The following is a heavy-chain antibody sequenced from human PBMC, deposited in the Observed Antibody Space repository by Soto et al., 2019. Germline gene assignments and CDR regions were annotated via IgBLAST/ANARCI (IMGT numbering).Heavy chain of an antibody. Sequence: QVQLVQSGAEVKKPGASVKVSCKASGYTFTSYGISWVRQAPGQGLEWMGWISAYNGNTNYAQKLQRRVTMTTDTSGGTAYLEMWRRGSEDSAVYYCARGGQEGSGYYFDYWGQGTLVTVS. V-gene: IGHV1-18*01. D-gene: IGHD3-22*01. CDR2: ISAYNGNT. CDR1: GYTFTSYG. J-gene: IGHJ4*02. CDR3: ARGGQEGSGYYFDY.